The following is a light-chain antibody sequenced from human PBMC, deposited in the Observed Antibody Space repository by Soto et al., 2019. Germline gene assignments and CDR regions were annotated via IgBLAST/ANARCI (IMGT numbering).Light chain of an antibody. CDR1: QRFTSNS. V-gene: IGKV3-20*01. CDR3: QQYDSSPRT. CDR2: GVS. J-gene: IGKJ1*01. Sequence: EIMLTQSPGTLSLSPGERATLSCSSSQRFTSNSLAWYQQKPGQAPRLLISGVSNRATGIPDRFSGSGSGTDFTLTISRLEPEDVEVYYCQQYDSSPRTFGQGTTVDIK.